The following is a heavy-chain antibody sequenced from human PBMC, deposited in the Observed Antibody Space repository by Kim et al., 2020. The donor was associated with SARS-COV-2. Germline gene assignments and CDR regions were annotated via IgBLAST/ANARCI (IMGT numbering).Heavy chain of an antibody. D-gene: IGHD2-15*01. CDR3: LGYCSGGSCPYYYYGMDV. V-gene: IGHV3-30*03. Sequence: KGRFTISRDNSKNTLYLQMNSLRAEDTAVYYCLGYCSGGSCPYYYYGMDVWGQGTTVTVSS. J-gene: IGHJ6*02.